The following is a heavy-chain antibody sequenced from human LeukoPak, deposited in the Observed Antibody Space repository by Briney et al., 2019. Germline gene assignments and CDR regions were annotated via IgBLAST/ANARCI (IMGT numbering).Heavy chain of an antibody. CDR1: GDSISSSY. CDR3: ARVSRASLWLPLDS. Sequence: SVTLSLTCIVSGDSISSSYWSWIRQPPGKGLEWIGYIHYTGSTNYNPSLRSRVTISIDTSKNQFSLKLSSVTAADTAVYYCARVSRASLWLPLDSWGQGTLVTVFS. V-gene: IGHV4-59*08. D-gene: IGHD5-18*01. CDR2: IHYTGST. J-gene: IGHJ4*02.